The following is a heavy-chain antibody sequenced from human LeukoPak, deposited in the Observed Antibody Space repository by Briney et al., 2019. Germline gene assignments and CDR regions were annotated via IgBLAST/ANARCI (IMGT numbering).Heavy chain of an antibody. CDR2: ISYDGSNK. D-gene: IGHD4-17*01. Sequence: PGGSLRLSCAASGFTFSSYAMHWVRQAPGKGLEWVAVISYDGSNKYYADSVKGRFTISRDNSKNTLYLQMNSLRAEDTAVYYCARARATVTRISSFDIWGQGTMVTVSS. CDR3: ARARATVTRISSFDI. J-gene: IGHJ3*02. CDR1: GFTFSSYA. V-gene: IGHV3-30*04.